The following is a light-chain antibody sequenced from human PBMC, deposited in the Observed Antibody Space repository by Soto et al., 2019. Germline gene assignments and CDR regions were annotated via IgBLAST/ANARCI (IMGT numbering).Light chain of an antibody. Sequence: DIQMTQSPSSLSASVGDRVTITCRASQNIHNFLNWYQHKPGKAPNLLIYSAYSLQSGVPSRFSGSGFGTDFPLTISTLQPEDFATYYCQQTYSSPLSFGGGTKVEIK. CDR1: QNIHNF. J-gene: IGKJ4*01. CDR2: SAY. V-gene: IGKV1-39*01. CDR3: QQTYSSPLS.